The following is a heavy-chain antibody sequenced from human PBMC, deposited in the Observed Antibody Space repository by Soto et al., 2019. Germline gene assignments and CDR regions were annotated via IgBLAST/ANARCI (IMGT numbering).Heavy chain of an antibody. D-gene: IGHD5-18*01. J-gene: IGHJ4*02. CDR1: GSTFSGSA. V-gene: IGHV3-73*01. Sequence: GGSLRLSCAASGSTFSGSAMHWVRLASGKGLEWVGRIQTKSNAYATAYAESVKGRFTISRDESRDTAYLQMTSLKADDTAVYFCTCSLSGDTGLHFWGQGTLVTVSS. CDR2: IQTKSNAYAT. CDR3: TCSLSGDTGLHF.